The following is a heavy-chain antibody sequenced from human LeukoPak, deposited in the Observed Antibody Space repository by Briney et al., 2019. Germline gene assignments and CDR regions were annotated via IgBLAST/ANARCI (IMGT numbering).Heavy chain of an antibody. CDR3: ARDFTPPDILTGYYAEYFQH. V-gene: IGHV3-66*01. CDR2: IYSGGST. Sequence: PGGSLRLSCAASGFTVSSNYMSWVRQAPGKGLEWVSVIYSGGSTYYADSVKGRFTISRDNSKNTLYLQMNSLRAEDTAVYYCARDFTPPDILTGYYAEYFQHWGQGTLVTVSS. CDR1: GFTVSSNY. J-gene: IGHJ1*01. D-gene: IGHD3-9*01.